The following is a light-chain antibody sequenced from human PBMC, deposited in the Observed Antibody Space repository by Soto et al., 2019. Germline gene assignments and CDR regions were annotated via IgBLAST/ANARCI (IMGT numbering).Light chain of an antibody. J-gene: IGKJ1*01. Sequence: DIVLTQSPGTLSLSPGESSTLSCSSSQTVSSSSLAWYQQKPGQAPRLLIFGASTRAAGFPDRFSGSGSGTDFTLTISRLEPEDFAVYYCQQYGSSPRTFGQGTKVDIK. CDR2: GAS. V-gene: IGKV3-20*01. CDR3: QQYGSSPRT. CDR1: QTVSSSS.